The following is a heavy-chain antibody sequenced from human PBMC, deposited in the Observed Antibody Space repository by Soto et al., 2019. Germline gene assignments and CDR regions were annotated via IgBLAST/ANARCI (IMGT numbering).Heavy chain of an antibody. J-gene: IGHJ4*02. CDR2: IIPIFGTA. CDR1: GGTLSSYA. V-gene: IGHV1-69*01. D-gene: IGHD2-21*02. Sequence: QVQLVQSGAEVKKPGSSVKVSCKASGGTLSSYAISWVRQAPGQGLEWMGGIIPIFGTAHYAQKFQGRVTITADESTSKDDMELSSLRSEDTAVYYCARDRLAYFGGDCYSARVPFDYWGQGTLVTVSS. CDR3: ARDRLAYFGGDCYSARVPFDY.